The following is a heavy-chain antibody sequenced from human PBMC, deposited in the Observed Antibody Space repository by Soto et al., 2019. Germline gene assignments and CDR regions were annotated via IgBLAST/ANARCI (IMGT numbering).Heavy chain of an antibody. V-gene: IGHV1-69*06. D-gene: IGHD2-21*02. CDR1: GGTFSSYA. J-gene: IGHJ4*02. CDR2: IIPIFGTA. CDR3: ARGAQMVTAIPGGYFDY. Sequence: QVQLVQSGAEVKKPGSSVRVSCKASGGTFSSYAISWVRQAPGQGLEWMGGIIPIFGTANYAQKFQGRVTITADKSTSTAYMELSSLRSEDTAVYYCARGAQMVTAIPGGYFDYWGQGTLVTVSS.